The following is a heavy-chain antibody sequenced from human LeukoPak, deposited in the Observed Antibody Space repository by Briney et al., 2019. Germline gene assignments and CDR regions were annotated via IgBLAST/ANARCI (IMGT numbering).Heavy chain of an antibody. CDR3: ARGPTIWFGEKRYYNGMDV. V-gene: IGHV4-4*07. J-gene: IGHJ6*02. CDR1: GFSITHYY. CDR2: IYASGST. Sequence: SETLSLTCTVSGFSITHYYWTWIRQPAGKGLEWIGRIYASGSTNYNPSLKGRVTMSADTSRNQFSLKLTSVTAADTAVYYCARGPTIWFGEKRYYNGMDVWGQGTTVTVSS. D-gene: IGHD3-10*01.